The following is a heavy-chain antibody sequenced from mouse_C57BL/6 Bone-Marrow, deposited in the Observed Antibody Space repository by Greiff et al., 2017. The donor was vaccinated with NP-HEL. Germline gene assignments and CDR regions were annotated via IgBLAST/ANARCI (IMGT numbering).Heavy chain of an antibody. CDR3: VRWGYGSSYVYAMDY. CDR1: GFTFNTYA. Sequence: EVQGVESGGGLVQPKGSLKLSCAASGFTFNTYAMHWVRQAPGKGLEWVARIRSKSSNYATYYADSVKDRFTISRDDSQSMLYLQMNNLKTEDTAMYYCVRWGYGSSYVYAMDYWGQGTSVTVSS. D-gene: IGHD1-1*01. J-gene: IGHJ4*01. CDR2: IRSKSSNYAT. V-gene: IGHV10-3*01.